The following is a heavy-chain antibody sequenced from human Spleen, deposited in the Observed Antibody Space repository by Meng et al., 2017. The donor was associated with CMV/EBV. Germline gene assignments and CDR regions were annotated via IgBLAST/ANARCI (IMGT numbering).Heavy chain of an antibody. V-gene: IGHV3-11*04. D-gene: IGHD3-16*02. CDR2: ISSSGGTI. J-gene: IGHJ4*02. Sequence: GESLKISCAASGFTFSDYYMTWIRQAPGKGLEWVSYISSSGGTIYYADSVKGRFTISRDNAKNSLYLQMNSLRAEDTAVYYCAIDVADVTTFGGVIVSPDNWGQGTLVTVSS. CDR3: AIDVADVTTFGGVIVSPDN. CDR1: GFTFSDYY.